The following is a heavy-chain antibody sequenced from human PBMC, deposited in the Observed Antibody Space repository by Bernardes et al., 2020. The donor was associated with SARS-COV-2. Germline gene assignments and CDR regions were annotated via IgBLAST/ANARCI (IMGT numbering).Heavy chain of an antibody. CDR2: ISGSGGTT. CDR3: AKEEGYYDFWSGPWDY. V-gene: IGHV3-23*01. CDR1: GFTFSDYA. Sequence: GGSLRLSCAASGFTFSDYAMSWVRQAPGKGLEWVSAISGSGGTTYYADSVTGRFTISRDNSKNTLYLQMNGLRAEDTAVYYCAKEEGYYDFWSGPWDYWGQGTLVTVSS. J-gene: IGHJ4*02. D-gene: IGHD3-3*01.